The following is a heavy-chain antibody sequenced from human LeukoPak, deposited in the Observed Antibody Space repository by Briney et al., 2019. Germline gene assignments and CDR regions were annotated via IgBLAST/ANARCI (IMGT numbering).Heavy chain of an antibody. CDR1: GGSFSGYY. D-gene: IGHD3-22*01. CDR2: INHSGST. Sequence: SETLPLTCAVYGGSFSGYYWSWIRQPPGKGLEWIGEINHSGSTNYNPSLKSRVTISVDTSKNQFSLKLSSVTAADTAVYYCARGRGDSSGYYYFDYWGQGTLVTVSS. J-gene: IGHJ4*02. V-gene: IGHV4-34*01. CDR3: ARGRGDSSGYYYFDY.